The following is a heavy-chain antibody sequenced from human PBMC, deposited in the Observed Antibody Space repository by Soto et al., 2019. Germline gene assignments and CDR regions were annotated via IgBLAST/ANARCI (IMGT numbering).Heavy chain of an antibody. D-gene: IGHD5-18*01. CDR1: GFTFSSYA. V-gene: IGHV3-30-3*01. CDR3: ARDEKGYSYGSLLADY. J-gene: IGHJ4*02. CDR2: ISYDGSNK. Sequence: GWSLRLSCAASGFTFSSYAMHWVRQAPGKGLEWVAVISYDGSNKYYADSVKGRSTISRDNSKNTLYLQMNSLRAEDTAVYYCARDEKGYSYGSLLADYWGQGTLVTVSS.